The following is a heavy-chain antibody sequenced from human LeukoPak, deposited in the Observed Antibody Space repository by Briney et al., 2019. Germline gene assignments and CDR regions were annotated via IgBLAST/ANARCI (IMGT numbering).Heavy chain of an antibody. Sequence: PGGSLRLSCAASGFTFSYYEMNWVRQAPGKGLERVSYISSSGSTTYYADSVKGRFTISRDNARNSLYLQMNSLRAEDTAIYYCARETPDSSGWDWGQGTLVTVSS. CDR2: ISSSGSTT. D-gene: IGHD6-19*01. V-gene: IGHV3-48*03. CDR3: ARETPDSSGWD. CDR1: GFTFSYYE. J-gene: IGHJ4*02.